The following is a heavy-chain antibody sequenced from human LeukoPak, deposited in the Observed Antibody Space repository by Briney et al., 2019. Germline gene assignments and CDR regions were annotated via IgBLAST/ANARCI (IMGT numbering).Heavy chain of an antibody. CDR3: GGAWH. CDR2: ISYDGSNK. J-gene: IGHJ4*02. CDR1: EFTFSNYG. V-gene: IGHV3-30*03. D-gene: IGHD1-26*01. Sequence: GGSLRLSCAASEFTFSNYGMHWVRQAPGKGLEWVAVISYDGSNKDYADSVKGRFTISRDNSKNTLYLQMDSLRAEDTAVYYCGGAWHWGQGTLVTVSS.